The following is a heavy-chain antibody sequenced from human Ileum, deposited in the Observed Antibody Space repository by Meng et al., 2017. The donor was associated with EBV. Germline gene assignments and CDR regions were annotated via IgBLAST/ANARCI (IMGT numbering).Heavy chain of an antibody. CDR3: ARGNKVSDRGFDY. V-gene: IGHV4-34*01. CDR2: INHSGST. CDR1: GGSFSGNH. J-gene: IGHJ4*02. D-gene: IGHD3-10*01. Sequence: QLQRWGTGLLKPSGTLSLTFSVYGGSFSGNHCRRFPQPPGKGLEWIGEINHSGSTNYIPSLKSRVTISVDTSKNQFSLKMRSVTAVDTSVYYCARGNKVSDRGFDYWGQGTLVTASS.